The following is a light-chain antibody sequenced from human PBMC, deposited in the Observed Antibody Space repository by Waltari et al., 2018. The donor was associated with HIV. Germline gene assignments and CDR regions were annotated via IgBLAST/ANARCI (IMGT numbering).Light chain of an antibody. CDR1: SSDVGGYNY. V-gene: IGLV2-23*01. J-gene: IGLJ3*02. CDR3: CSYAGSSNWV. Sequence: QSALTQPPSASGSPGQSVTISCTGTSSDVGGYNYVSWYQQHPGKAPKLMIYEGIKRPSGVSNRFSGSKSGNTASLTISGLQAEDEADYYCCSYAGSSNWVFGGGTKLTVL. CDR2: EGI.